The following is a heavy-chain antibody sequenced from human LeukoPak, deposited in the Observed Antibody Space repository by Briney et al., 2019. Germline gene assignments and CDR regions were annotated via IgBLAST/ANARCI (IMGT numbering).Heavy chain of an antibody. Sequence: GGSLRLSCAAAGFTFNHYGMHWVRQAPGNGLEWVAVIWSDGTNKYYADSVKGRFTISREDSEKQVFLQMNSLKPEDTAVYFCARDAQRGFDYSNSLKYWGQGTPVTV. V-gene: IGHV3-33*01. D-gene: IGHD4-11*01. J-gene: IGHJ4*02. CDR1: GFTFNHYG. CDR3: ARDAQRGFDYSNSLKY. CDR2: IWSDGTNK.